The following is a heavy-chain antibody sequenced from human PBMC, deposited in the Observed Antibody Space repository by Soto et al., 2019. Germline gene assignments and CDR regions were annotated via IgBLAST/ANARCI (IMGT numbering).Heavy chain of an antibody. CDR1: GFTFNNYS. Sequence: GGSLRLSCAASGFTFNNYSMNWVRQAPGKGLEWVSYISSSSSTIFYTDSVKGRFTVSRDNAKNSLYLQMNSLRAEDTAVYYCAKDRSGSSGLDYWGQGTLVTVSS. CDR2: ISSSSSTI. J-gene: IGHJ4*02. V-gene: IGHV3-48*01. CDR3: AKDRSGSSGLDY. D-gene: IGHD6-19*01.